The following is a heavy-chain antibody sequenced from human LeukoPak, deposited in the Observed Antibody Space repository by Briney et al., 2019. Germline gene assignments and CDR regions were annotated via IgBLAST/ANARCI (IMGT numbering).Heavy chain of an antibody. CDR1: GYTFINYG. Sequence: ASVKVSCKASGYTFINYGINWVRQAPGQGLEWMGWISAYNGNRGYALKLQGRVTMTTDTSTSTAYMELRSLRSDDTAVYYCAREVTPEAYYDYVWGSYRYWYYFDYWGQGTLVTVSS. J-gene: IGHJ4*02. V-gene: IGHV1-18*01. CDR3: AREVTPEAYYDYVWGSYRYWYYFDY. D-gene: IGHD3-16*02. CDR2: ISAYNGNR.